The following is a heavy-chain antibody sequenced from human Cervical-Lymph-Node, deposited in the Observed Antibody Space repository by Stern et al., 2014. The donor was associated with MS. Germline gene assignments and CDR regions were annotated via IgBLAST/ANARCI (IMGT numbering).Heavy chain of an antibody. J-gene: IGHJ4*02. CDR1: GGTVSSYA. V-gene: IGHV1-69*01. Sequence: QMQLVQSGAEVKRPGSSVKVSCRASGGTVSSYAINWVRQAPGQGLEWMGGIIPVFGTTNYAQKFHGRVTIIADESTNTAYMELSRLKSEDTAVYYCATGADATYYFDLWGQGTLVTVSS. CDR2: IIPVFGTT. D-gene: IGHD1-26*01. CDR3: ATGADATYYFDL.